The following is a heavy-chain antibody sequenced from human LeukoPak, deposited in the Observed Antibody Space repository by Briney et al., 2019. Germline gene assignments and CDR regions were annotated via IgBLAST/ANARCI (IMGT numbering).Heavy chain of an antibody. CDR1: GYTFTSYG. CDR3: ARGNWNNEFGQLYYYMDV. D-gene: IGHD1-1*01. CDR2: VNPNGGST. J-gene: IGHJ6*03. Sequence: ASVKVSCKASGYTFTSYGINWVRQAPGQGLEWMGIVNPNGGSTTYAQKFQGRVTMTRDMATTTVYMELRSLRSEDTAVYYCARGNWNNEFGQLYYYMDVWGKGTTVTVTS. V-gene: IGHV1-46*01.